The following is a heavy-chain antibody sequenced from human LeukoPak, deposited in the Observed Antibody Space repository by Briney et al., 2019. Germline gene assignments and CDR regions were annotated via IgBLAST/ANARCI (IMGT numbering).Heavy chain of an antibody. J-gene: IGHJ4*02. D-gene: IGHD5-12*01. Sequence: NXVRQATGQGLEWMGWMNPNSGNTGYAQKFQGRVTMTRNTSISTAYMELSSLRSEDTAVYYCARISGYDGRPSDYWGQGTLVTVSS. CDR3: ARISGYDGRPSDY. V-gene: IGHV1-8*01. CDR2: MNPNSGNT.